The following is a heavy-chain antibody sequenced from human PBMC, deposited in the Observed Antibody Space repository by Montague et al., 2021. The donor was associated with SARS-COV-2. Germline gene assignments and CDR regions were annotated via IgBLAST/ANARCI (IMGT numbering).Heavy chain of an antibody. D-gene: IGHD1-1*01. CDR1: GFTFSDYY. V-gene: IGHV3-11*05. CDR3: ARGGTTDGYGMDV. J-gene: IGHJ6*02. Sequence: SLRLSCAASGFTFSDYYMSWIRQAPGKGLEWVSYISSSSSYTNYAASVKGRFTISRDNSKNSLYLQMNSLRAEDTAVYYCARGGTTDGYGMDVWGQGTTVTVSS. CDR2: ISSSSSYT.